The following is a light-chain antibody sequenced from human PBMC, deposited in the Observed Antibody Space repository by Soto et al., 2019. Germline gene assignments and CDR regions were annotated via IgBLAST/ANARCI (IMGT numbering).Light chain of an antibody. Sequence: EIVMTQSPATLSVSPGETASLSCRASQSAGNYLAWYQQKPGQAPRLLIYGASSRATGIPDRFSGSGSGTDFTLTKSRLEAEEFTRDHCQPYGSSLWTFGQGTKVDNK. V-gene: IGKV3-20*01. J-gene: IGKJ1*01. CDR1: QSAGNY. CDR3: QPYGSSLWT. CDR2: GAS.